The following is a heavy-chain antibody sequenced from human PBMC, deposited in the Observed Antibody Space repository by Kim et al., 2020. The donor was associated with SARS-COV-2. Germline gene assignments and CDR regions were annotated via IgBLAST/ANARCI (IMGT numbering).Heavy chain of an antibody. CDR3: VRDDDVLTGTFDY. D-gene: IGHD3-9*01. Sequence: SDNPSRKSRVTILIDPSKNLFSLSLTSVTAADTAVYYCVRDDDVLTGTFDYWGQGTLVTVSS. J-gene: IGHJ4*02. V-gene: IGHV4-30-2*04.